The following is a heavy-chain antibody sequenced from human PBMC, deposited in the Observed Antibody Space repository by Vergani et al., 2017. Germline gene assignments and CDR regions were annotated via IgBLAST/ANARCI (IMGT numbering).Heavy chain of an antibody. CDR3: ARLTRARWLQVPFDY. CDR1: GYSFTSYW. J-gene: IGHJ4*02. Sequence: EVQLLESGGGLVQPGESLKISCKGSGYSFTSYWIGWVRQMPGKGLEWMGIIYPGDSDTRYSPSFQGQVTISADKSISTAYLQWSSLKASDTAMYYCARLTRARWLQVPFDYWGQGTLVTVSS. V-gene: IGHV5-51*03. D-gene: IGHD5-24*01. CDR2: IYPGDSDT.